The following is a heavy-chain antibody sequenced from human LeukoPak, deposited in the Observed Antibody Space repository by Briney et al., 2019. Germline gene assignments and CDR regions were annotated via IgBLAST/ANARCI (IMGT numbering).Heavy chain of an antibody. CDR3: ARGRGYDILTGYYRTRFYFDY. D-gene: IGHD3-9*01. V-gene: IGHV4-34*01. J-gene: IGHJ4*02. Sequence: SETLSLTCAVYGGSFSGYYWSWIRQPPGKGLEWIGEINHSGGTNYNPSLKSRVTISVDTSKNQFSLKLSSVTAADTAVYYCARGRGYDILTGYYRTRFYFDYWGQGTLVTVSS. CDR2: INHSGGT. CDR1: GGSFSGYY.